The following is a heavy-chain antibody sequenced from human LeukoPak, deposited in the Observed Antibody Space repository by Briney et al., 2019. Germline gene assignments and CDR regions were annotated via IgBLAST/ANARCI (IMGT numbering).Heavy chain of an antibody. CDR1: GFPFSSYW. V-gene: IGHV3-7*04. CDR2: ITLDGSDS. CDR3: TTENWYVFEN. Sequence: GGSLRLSCAASGFPFSSYWMAWVRQAPGKGLEWVATITLDGSDSYYVDSVKGRFTVSRDNAKNSLYLQMNSLRAEDTAVFYCTTENWYVFENWGQGALVTVSS. D-gene: IGHD1-1*01. J-gene: IGHJ4*02.